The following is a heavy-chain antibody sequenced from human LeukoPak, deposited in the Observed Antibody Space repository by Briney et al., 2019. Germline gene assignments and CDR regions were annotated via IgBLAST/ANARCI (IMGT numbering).Heavy chain of an antibody. J-gene: IGHJ6*03. CDR1: GFTFSSYG. Sequence: PGGSLRLSCAASGFTFSSYGMNWVRQGPGKGLEWVTAISGSGGSTYYADSVKGRFTISRDNSKNTLYLQMNSLRAGDTAVYHCAKDLAVAGDYYMDVWGNGTTVTVSS. CDR3: AKDLAVAGDYYMDV. D-gene: IGHD6-19*01. CDR2: ISGSGGST. V-gene: IGHV3-23*01.